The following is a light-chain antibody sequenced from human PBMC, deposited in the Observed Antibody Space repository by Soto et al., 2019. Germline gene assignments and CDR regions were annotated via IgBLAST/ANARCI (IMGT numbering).Light chain of an antibody. CDR1: QTVTAN. Sequence: EIVMTQSPAPLSVSPGERATLSCRASQTVTANLAWYQQKPGQAPRLIIYGASSRATGIPDRFSGSGSGTDFTLTISRLEPEDFAVYYCQQYGSSPPTFGQGTKVDI. J-gene: IGKJ1*01. V-gene: IGKV3-20*01. CDR3: QQYGSSPPT. CDR2: GAS.